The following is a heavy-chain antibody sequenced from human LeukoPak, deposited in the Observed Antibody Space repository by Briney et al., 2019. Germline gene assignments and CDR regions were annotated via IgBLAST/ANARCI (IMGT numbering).Heavy chain of an antibody. Sequence: GGSLRLSCAASGFTFSSYGMHWVRQAPGKGLEWVAVISYDGSNKYYADSVKGRFTISRDNSKNTLYLQMNSLRAEDTALYYCAKNHDGSCYSSSDYWGQGTLVTVSS. V-gene: IGHV3-30*18. CDR1: GFTFSSYG. CDR2: ISYDGSNK. J-gene: IGHJ4*02. CDR3: AKNHDGSCYSSSDY. D-gene: IGHD2-15*01.